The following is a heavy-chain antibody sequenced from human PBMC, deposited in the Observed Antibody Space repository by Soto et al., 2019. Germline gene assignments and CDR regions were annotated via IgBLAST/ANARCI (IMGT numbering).Heavy chain of an antibody. CDR1: GGSISSGGYY. D-gene: IGHD2-15*01. Sequence: QVQLQESGPGLVKPSQTLSLTCTVSGGSISSGGYYWSWIRQHPGKGLEWVGYIYYSGSTYYNPSXXXLVTIAVDTSXXHXSXXLSSVAAADTAVYNCARDQADCSGVSCYYYYGMDVWGQGTTVTVSS. V-gene: IGHV4-31*01. CDR3: ARDQADCSGVSCYYYYGMDV. J-gene: IGHJ6*02. CDR2: IYYSGST.